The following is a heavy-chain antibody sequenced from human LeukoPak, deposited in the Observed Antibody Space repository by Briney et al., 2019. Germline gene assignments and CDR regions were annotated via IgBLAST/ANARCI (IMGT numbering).Heavy chain of an antibody. Sequence: SETLSLTCAVHGGSFSGYYWSWIRQAPGKGLEWIGEINHSGSTNYNPSLKSRVTISVDTSKNQFSLKLSSVTAADTAVYYCARGIRYGSGSYYRFRREYNWFDPWGQGTLVTVSS. J-gene: IGHJ5*02. CDR3: ARGIRYGSGSYYRFRREYNWFDP. V-gene: IGHV4-34*01. CDR2: INHSGST. CDR1: GGSFSGYY. D-gene: IGHD3-10*01.